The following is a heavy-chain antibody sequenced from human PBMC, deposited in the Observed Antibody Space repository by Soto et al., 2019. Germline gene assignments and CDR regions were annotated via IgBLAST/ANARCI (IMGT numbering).Heavy chain of an antibody. CDR1: GFTFGDYA. V-gene: IGHV3-49*03. Sequence: GGSLRLSCTASGFTFGDYAMSWFRQAPGKGLEWVGFIRSKAYGGTTEYAASVKGRFTISRDDSKSIAYLQMNSLKTEDTAVYYCTRSRRVVVVSFYFDYWGQGTLVTVSS. CDR2: IRSKAYGGTT. D-gene: IGHD2-15*01. J-gene: IGHJ4*02. CDR3: TRSRRVVVVSFYFDY.